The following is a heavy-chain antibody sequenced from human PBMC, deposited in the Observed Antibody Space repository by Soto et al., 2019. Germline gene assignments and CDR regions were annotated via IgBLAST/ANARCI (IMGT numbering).Heavy chain of an antibody. CDR2: IIPIHGIA. CDR3: AIDTAADHNWFDP. CDR1: GGTFSSYT. J-gene: IGHJ5*02. V-gene: IGHV1-69*08. D-gene: IGHD6-13*01. Sequence: QVQLVQSGAEVKKPGSSVKVSCKASGGTFSSYTISWVRQAPGQGLEWMGRIIPIHGIANYAQKFQGRVTSTADKSTSTAYMELCSLRSEDTAVYYCAIDTAADHNWFDPWGQGTLVTVSS.